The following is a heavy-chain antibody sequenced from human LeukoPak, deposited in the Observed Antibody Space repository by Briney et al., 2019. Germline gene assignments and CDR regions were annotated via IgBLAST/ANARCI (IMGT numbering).Heavy chain of an antibody. Sequence: GGSLRLSCAASGFTFSDYYMSWIRQAPGKGLEWVSYVSSSSSYTNSADSVKGRFTISRDNAKNSLYLQMNSLRAEGTAVYYCARDEGYCSGGSCYSNYWGQGTLVTVSS. J-gene: IGHJ4*02. CDR3: ARDEGYCSGGSCYSNY. V-gene: IGHV3-11*06. D-gene: IGHD2-15*01. CDR2: VSSSSSYT. CDR1: GFTFSDYY.